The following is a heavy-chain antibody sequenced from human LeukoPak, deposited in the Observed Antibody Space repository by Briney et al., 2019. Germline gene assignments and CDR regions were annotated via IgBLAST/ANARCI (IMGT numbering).Heavy chain of an antibody. CDR3: TISDSSVYWLDY. CDR1: GFTFSGSA. D-gene: IGHD3-22*01. J-gene: IGHJ4*02. Sequence: GGSLRLSCATSGFTFSGSAMHCVRRASGKGLEWVGRIRSNFATAYAESVKGRFTISRDDSRNTAYLQMSSLKTEDTAVYYCTISDSSVYWLDYWGQGTLVTVSS. CDR2: IRSNFAT. V-gene: IGHV3-73*01.